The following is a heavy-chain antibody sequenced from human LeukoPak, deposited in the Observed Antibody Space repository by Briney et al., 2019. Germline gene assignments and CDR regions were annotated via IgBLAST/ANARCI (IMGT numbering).Heavy chain of an antibody. CDR3: ARHHTTVVTHWFDP. CDR1: GFTFNRYW. CDR2: IKEDGSEK. V-gene: IGHV3-7*01. Sequence: GGSLRLSCAASGFTFNRYWMSWVRQAPGKGLEWVANIKEDGSEKEYVDSVKGRFTISRDNAKNLLYLQMNSLRAEDTAVYYCARHHTTVVTHWFDPWGQGTLVTVSS. D-gene: IGHD4-23*01. J-gene: IGHJ5*02.